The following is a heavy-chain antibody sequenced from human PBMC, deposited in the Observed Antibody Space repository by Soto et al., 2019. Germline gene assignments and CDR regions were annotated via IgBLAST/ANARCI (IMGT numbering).Heavy chain of an antibody. D-gene: IGHD5-12*01. CDR2: ISPYNGNT. V-gene: IGHV1-18*04. CDR3: ATSYDSGFDP. J-gene: IGHJ5*02. CDR1: GYAFSNYG. Sequence: QIQLVQSGAEVKKPGASVRVSCKASGYAFSNYGISWIRQAPGLGLEWMGWISPYNGNTDYAQSLQGRVTMTTYTSTNTAYMELRSLTSDDTAVYYCATSYDSGFDPWGQGTLVTVSS.